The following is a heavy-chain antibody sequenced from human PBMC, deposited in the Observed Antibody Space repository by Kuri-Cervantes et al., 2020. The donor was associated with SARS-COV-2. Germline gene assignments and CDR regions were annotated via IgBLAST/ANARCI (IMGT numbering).Heavy chain of an antibody. J-gene: IGHJ5*02. CDR2: IYYSGST. CDR1: GGYSISSSSYY. D-gene: IGHD5-18*01. CDR3: ARLGGYRSGYNWLDA. V-gene: IGHV4-39*01. Sequence: SLWLPCGAFGGYSISSSSYYGGWIRQPPGKGLSWIGSIYYSGSTYYNTSLMSRVTISVDTSKKQFSLKLRSVTAADTAVYCCARLGGYRSGYNWLDAWGQGTLVTVSS.